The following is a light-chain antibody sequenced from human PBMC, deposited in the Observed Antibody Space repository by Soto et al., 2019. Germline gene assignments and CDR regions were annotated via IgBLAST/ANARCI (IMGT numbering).Light chain of an antibody. Sequence: EIVLTQSPGTLSLSPGERATLSCRASQSVSSSYLAWYQQKPGQAPRLLIYGASSRATGIPDRFSGSGSGTDFTLTISRLEPEDFAVYYCQQYGSSPPGALGPGTKVDI. CDR2: GAS. CDR1: QSVSSSY. V-gene: IGKV3-20*01. J-gene: IGKJ3*01. CDR3: QQYGSSPPGA.